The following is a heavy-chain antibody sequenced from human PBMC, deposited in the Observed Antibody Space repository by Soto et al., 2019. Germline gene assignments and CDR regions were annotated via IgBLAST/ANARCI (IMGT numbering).Heavy chain of an antibody. CDR1: GGSISSYY. V-gene: IGHV4-59*01. J-gene: IGHJ4*02. D-gene: IGHD3-9*01. CDR2: IYYSGST. CDR3: AGGYFDWLHYFDY. Sequence: SETLSLTCTVSGGSISSYYWSWIRQPPGKGLEWIGYIYYSGSTNYNPSLKSRVTISVDTSKNQFSLKLSSVTAADTAVYYCAGGYFDWLHYFDYWGQGTLVTV.